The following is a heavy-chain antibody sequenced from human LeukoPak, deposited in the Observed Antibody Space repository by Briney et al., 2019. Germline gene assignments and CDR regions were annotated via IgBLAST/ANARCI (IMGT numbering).Heavy chain of an antibody. J-gene: IGHJ4*02. CDR3: ARVMGSNGVLDY. D-gene: IGHD2-8*01. CDR2: ISSSSTYI. Sequence: GGSLRLSCAASGFTFSSYAMNWVRQAPGKGLEWVSSISSSSTYIYYADSMEGRFTISRDNGKNSLYLQMNSLRAEDTAVYYCARVMGSNGVLDYWGRGTLVTVSS. CDR1: GFTFSSYA. V-gene: IGHV3-21*01.